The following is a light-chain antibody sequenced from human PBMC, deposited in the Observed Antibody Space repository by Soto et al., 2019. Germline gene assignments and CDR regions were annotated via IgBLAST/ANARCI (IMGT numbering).Light chain of an antibody. CDR3: QQYNTWPRK. CDR2: GAS. Sequence: EIVMTQSPATLSVSPGERATLSCRASQGIKDYVAWFQQKPGQAPRLLIYGASTRATAIPARFSGSGSGTEFTLSISSLQSEDFAVYYCQQYNTWPRKFGQGTKVDI. CDR1: QGIKDY. V-gene: IGKV3-15*01. J-gene: IGKJ1*01.